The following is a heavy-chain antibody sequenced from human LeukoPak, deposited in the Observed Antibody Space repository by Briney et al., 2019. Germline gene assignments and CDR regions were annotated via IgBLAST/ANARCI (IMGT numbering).Heavy chain of an antibody. V-gene: IGHV3-30-3*01. J-gene: IGHJ4*02. CDR3: AKDLLPGAPDYFDY. Sequence: GGSLRLSCAASGFSISAYEMHWVRQAPGKGLEWVAVISGDGNIQLYSDSAKGRFTISRDTSKTTLYLQMNSLRAEDTAVYYCAKDLLPGAPDYFDYWGQGTLVTVSS. D-gene: IGHD1-26*01. CDR2: ISGDGNIQ. CDR1: GFSISAYE.